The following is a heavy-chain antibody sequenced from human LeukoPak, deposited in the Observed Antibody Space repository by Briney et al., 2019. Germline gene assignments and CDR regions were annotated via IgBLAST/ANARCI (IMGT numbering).Heavy chain of an antibody. J-gene: IGHJ3*01. CDR3: ARDWLAGKPYHAFDL. CDR1: GGSFSGYH. V-gene: IGHV4-34*01. CDR2: INPSGST. D-gene: IGHD3-22*01. Sequence: PSETLSLTCAVYGGSFSGYHWTWIRQSPGKGLEWIGDINPSGSTYYNPSLKSRLTISVDTSKNQFSLKLRSVTAADTAVYYCARDWLAGKPYHAFDLWGKGTMVTVSS.